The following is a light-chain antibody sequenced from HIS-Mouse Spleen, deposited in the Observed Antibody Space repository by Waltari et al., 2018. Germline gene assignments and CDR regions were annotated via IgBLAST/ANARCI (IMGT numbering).Light chain of an antibody. CDR2: EVR. CDR1: SSHVGRYNS. J-gene: IGLJ1*01. CDR3: SSYTSSSTYV. V-gene: IGLV2-14*01. Sequence: QSALTQPASVSGSPGQSIPIPCTGTSSHVGRYNSVPRSQQHPGKAPQLMNYEVRNRPSGVSNRFSGSKSGNTASLTIAGLQAEDEADYYCSSYTSSSTYVFGTGTKVTVL.